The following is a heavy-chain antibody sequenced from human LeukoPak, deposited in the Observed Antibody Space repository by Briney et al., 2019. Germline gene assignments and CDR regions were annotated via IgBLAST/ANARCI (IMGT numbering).Heavy chain of an antibody. CDR3: ARGGAARLHFQN. D-gene: IGHD6-6*01. CDR2: IYHSGST. J-gene: IGHJ1*01. Sequence: PSETLSLTCTVSGGSISGSSYYWGWIRQPPGKGLEWIGSIYHSGSTNYNPSLQSRVTISVDTSKNQFSLNLNSVTAADTAVYYCARGGAARLHFQNWGQGTLVTVSS. V-gene: IGHV4-39*07. CDR1: GGSISGSSYY.